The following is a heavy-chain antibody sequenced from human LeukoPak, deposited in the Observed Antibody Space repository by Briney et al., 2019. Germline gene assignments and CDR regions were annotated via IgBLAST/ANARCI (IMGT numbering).Heavy chain of an antibody. CDR1: GGSISSSSYY. CDR2: IYYSGST. V-gene: IGHV4-39*01. CDR3: SVVDYYYYYMDA. J-gene: IGHJ6*03. Sequence: PSETLSLTCTVSGGSISSSSYYWGWIRQPPGKGLEWIGSIYYSGSTYYNPSLKSRVTISVDTSKNQFSLKLSSVTAADTAVYYCSVVDYYYYYMDAWGKGTTVTVSS. D-gene: IGHD2-2*01.